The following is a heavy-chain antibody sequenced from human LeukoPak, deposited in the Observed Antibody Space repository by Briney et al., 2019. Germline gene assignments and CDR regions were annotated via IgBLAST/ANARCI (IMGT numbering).Heavy chain of an antibody. CDR2: LNCNSGGT. CDR3: ARDWFVDSGDDPFPFDY. Sequence: ASVKVSCKASGYTSTGFYIHWVRQAPGQGLEWMGWLNCNSGGTNYAQKFQGRVTMTRDTSISTAYLELNRLTSDDTAIYYCARDWFVDSGDDPFPFDYWGQGTLVSVSS. V-gene: IGHV1-2*02. J-gene: IGHJ4*02. CDR1: GYTSTGFY. D-gene: IGHD5-12*01.